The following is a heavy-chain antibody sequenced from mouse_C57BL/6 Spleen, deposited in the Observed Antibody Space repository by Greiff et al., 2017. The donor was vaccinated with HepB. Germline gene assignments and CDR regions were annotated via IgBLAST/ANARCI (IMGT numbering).Heavy chain of an antibody. CDR3: ARGWLDWYFDV. D-gene: IGHD1-1*02. CDR2: INPGSGGT. CDR1: GYAFTNYL. J-gene: IGHJ1*03. V-gene: IGHV1-54*01. Sequence: VKLMESGAELVRPGTSVKVSCKASGYAFTNYLIEWVKQRPGQGLEWIGVINPGSGGTNYNEKFKGKATLTADKSSSTAYMQLSSLTSEDSAVYFCARGWLDWYFDVWGTGTTVTVSS.